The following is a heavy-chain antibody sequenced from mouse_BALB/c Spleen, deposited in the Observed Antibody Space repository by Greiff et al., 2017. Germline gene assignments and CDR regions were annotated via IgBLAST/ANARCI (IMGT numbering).Heavy chain of an antibody. J-gene: IGHJ2*01. D-gene: IGHD2-4*01. CDR1: GYTFTSYY. CDR2: INPSNGGT. CDR3: ARTITTGNFDY. Sequence: QVQLQQSGAELVKPGASVKLSCKASGYTFTSYYMYWVKQRPGQGLEWIGEINPSNGGTNFNEKFKSKATLTVDKSSSTAYMQLSSLTSEDSAVYYCARTITTGNFDYWGQGTTLTVSS. V-gene: IGHV1S81*02.